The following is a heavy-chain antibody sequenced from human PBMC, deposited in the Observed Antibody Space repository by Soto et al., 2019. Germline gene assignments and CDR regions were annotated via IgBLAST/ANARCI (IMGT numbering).Heavy chain of an antibody. CDR3: ARARAMIARRGYYYYGMDV. V-gene: IGHV1-69*12. CDR1: GGTFSSYA. D-gene: IGHD3-22*01. J-gene: IGHJ6*02. Sequence: QVQLVQSGAEVKKPGSSVKVSCKASGGTFSSYAISWVRQAPGQGLEWMGGIIPIFGTANYAQKFQGRVTITADESTSTAYMELSSLRSKDTAVYYCARARAMIARRGYYYYGMDVWGQGTTVTVSS. CDR2: IIPIFGTA.